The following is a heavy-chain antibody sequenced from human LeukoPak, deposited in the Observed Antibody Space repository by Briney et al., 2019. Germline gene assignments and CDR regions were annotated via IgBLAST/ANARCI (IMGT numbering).Heavy chain of an antibody. CDR2: INSDGSTT. CDR3: ASLQNVPSYYYYYVMDV. V-gene: IGHV3-74*01. J-gene: IGHJ6*02. CDR1: GFTFSNYW. Sequence: PGGSLRLSCAASGFTFSNYWMHWVRQAPGKGLAWVSRINSDGSTTNYADSVKGRFTISRDNAKNTLFLQMNSLRAEDTAVYYCASLQNVPSYYYYYVMDVWGQGTTVTVSS. D-gene: IGHD2/OR15-2a*01.